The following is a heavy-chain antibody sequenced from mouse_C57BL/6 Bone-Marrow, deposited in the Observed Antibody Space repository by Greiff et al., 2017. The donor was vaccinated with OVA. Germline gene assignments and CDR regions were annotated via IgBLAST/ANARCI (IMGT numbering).Heavy chain of an antibody. V-gene: IGHV1-55*01. Sequence: QVQLKQPGAELVKPGASVKMSCKASGYTFTSYWITWVKQRPGQGLEWIGDIYPGSGSTNYNEKFKSKATLTVDTSSSTAYMQLSSLTSEDSAVYYCASSYYGRRTGDYWGQGTTLTVSS. D-gene: IGHD1-1*01. J-gene: IGHJ2*01. CDR1: GYTFTSYW. CDR2: IYPGSGST. CDR3: ASSYYGRRTGDY.